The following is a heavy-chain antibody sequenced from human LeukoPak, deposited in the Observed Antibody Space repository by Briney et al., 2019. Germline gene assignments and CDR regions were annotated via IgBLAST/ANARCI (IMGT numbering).Heavy chain of an antibody. CDR2: INPNSGGT. CDR3: ATYKQVLLPFES. CDR1: GYTFTGYY. Sequence: EASVKVSCKASGYTFTGYYMHWVRQAPGQGLEWMGWINPNSGGTNYAQKFQGRVTMTRDTSISTAYMELSRLRSDDTAIYYCATYKQVLLPFESWGQGTLVTVSS. D-gene: IGHD2-8*02. J-gene: IGHJ4*02. V-gene: IGHV1-2*02.